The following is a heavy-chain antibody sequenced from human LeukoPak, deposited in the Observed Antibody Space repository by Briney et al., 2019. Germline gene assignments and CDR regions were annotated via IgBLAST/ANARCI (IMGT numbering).Heavy chain of an antibody. J-gene: IGHJ5*02. V-gene: IGHV4-59*01. CDR2: IYYSGST. Sequence: PSETLSLTCTVSGGSIRSYYWSWIRQPPGKGLEWIGYIYYSGSTNYNPSLKSRVTISVDTSKNQFSLKLSSVTAADTAVYYCARYDFWKGRNWFDPWGQGTLVTVSS. CDR3: ARYDFWKGRNWFDP. CDR1: GGSIRSYY. D-gene: IGHD3-3*01.